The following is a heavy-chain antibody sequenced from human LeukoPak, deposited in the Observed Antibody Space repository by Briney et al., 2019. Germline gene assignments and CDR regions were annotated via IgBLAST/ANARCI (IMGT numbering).Heavy chain of an antibody. CDR2: IYHSGST. D-gene: IGHD2-2*01. Sequence: PSETLSLTCTVSGGSISSGGYYWSWIRQPPGKGLEWIGYIYHSGSTYYNPSLKSRVTISVDRSKNQFSLKLSSVTAADTAVYYCARTSPKIHIVVVPAAPFDYWGQGTLVTVSS. V-gene: IGHV4-30-2*01. J-gene: IGHJ4*02. CDR3: ARTSPKIHIVVVPAAPFDY. CDR1: GGSISSGGYY.